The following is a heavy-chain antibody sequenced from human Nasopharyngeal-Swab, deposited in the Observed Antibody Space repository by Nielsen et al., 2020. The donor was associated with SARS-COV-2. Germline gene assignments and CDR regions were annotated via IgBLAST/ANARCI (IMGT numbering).Heavy chain of an antibody. D-gene: IGHD1-7*01. CDR3: AHSSGGDWNYPTLDY. CDR2: IFSNDEK. Sequence: HQAPGKALEWLAHIFSNDEKSYSTSLRSRLTISKDTSKNQVVLTMTNMDPVDTATYYCAHSSGGDWNYPTLDYWGQGTLVTVSS. V-gene: IGHV2-26*01. J-gene: IGHJ4*02.